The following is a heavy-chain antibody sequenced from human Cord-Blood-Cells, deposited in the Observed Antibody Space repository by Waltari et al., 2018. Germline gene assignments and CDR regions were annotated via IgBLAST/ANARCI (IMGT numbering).Heavy chain of an antibody. Sequence: QVQLVQSGAEVKKPGASVKVSCKASGYTFTGYYMHWVRQAPGQGLEWMGWINPNRGGTNYAQKFQGRVTMTRDTSISTAYMELSRLRSDDTAVYYCARVYSGDTWYFDLWGRGTLVTVSS. J-gene: IGHJ2*01. CDR2: INPNRGGT. D-gene: IGHD7-27*01. V-gene: IGHV1-2*02. CDR1: GYTFTGYY. CDR3: ARVYSGDTWYFDL.